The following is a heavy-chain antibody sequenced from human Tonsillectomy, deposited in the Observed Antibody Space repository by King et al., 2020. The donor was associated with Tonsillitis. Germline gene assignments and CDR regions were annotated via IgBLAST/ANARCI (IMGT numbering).Heavy chain of an antibody. CDR1: GFTFSSLA. CDR2: IAYDGRKK. V-gene: IGHV3-30*04. J-gene: IGHJ4*02. Sequence: VQLVESGGGVVQPGRSLRLSCAASGFTFSSLAMYWVRQAPNKGLEWVTLIAYDGRKKYSDSVKGRFTVSRDNSNNTLSLQMTSLRPDDTAVYYCVTASAVAFDLGGQGALVIVSS. D-gene: IGHD2-2*01. CDR3: VTASAVAFDL.